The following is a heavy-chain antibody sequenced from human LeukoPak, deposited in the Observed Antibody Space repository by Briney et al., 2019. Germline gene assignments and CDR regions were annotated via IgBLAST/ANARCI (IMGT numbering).Heavy chain of an antibody. CDR2: ISGSGGST. CDR3: AKEKLFSGSYSPIDY. CDR1: GFTFSNYA. V-gene: IGHV3-23*01. Sequence: GGSLRLSCAASGFTFSNYAMNWVRQAPGKGLEWVSRISGSGGSTYYADSVRGRFTISRDNSKNTLYLQMNSLRAEDTAVYYCAKEKLFSGSYSPIDYWGQGTLVTVSS. J-gene: IGHJ4*02. D-gene: IGHD1-26*01.